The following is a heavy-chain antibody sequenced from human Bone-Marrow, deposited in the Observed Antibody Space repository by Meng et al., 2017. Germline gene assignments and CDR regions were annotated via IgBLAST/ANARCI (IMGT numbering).Heavy chain of an antibody. Sequence: VQRQESGPGLVKPAQSLFLTCSVSGGSINSAGYYWSWIRQHPGKGLEWIGYIYYTENTYYNPSLKSPMTISLDKSKNQFSLKLNSVTVADTAVYYCARGRASCSSGGCSLGWFDPWGQGTLVTVSS. CDR3: ARGRASCSSGGCSLGWFDP. V-gene: IGHV4-31*01. J-gene: IGHJ5*02. D-gene: IGHD2-15*01. CDR1: GGSINSAGYY. CDR2: IYYTENT.